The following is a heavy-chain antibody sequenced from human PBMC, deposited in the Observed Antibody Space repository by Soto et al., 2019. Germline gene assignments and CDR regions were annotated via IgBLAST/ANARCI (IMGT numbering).Heavy chain of an antibody. J-gene: IGHJ5*02. CDR2: INPNSGGT. D-gene: IGHD2-2*01. CDR3: AREIVVVPAAIWKGNWFDP. CDR1: GYTFTGYY. V-gene: IGHV1-2*04. Sequence: ASVKVSCKASGYTFTGYYMHWVRQAPGQGLEWMGWINPNSGGTNYVQKFQGWVTMTRDTSISTAYMELSRLRSDDTAVYYCAREIVVVPAAIWKGNWFDPWGQGTLVTVSS.